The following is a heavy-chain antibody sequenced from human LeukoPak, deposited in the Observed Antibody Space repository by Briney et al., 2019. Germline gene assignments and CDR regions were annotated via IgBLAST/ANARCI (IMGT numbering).Heavy chain of an antibody. V-gene: IGHV3-21*01. CDR1: GFTFRDYT. CDR3: ARDESGDNDAFDI. D-gene: IGHD2-21*01. CDR2: ISGSSNYI. J-gene: IGHJ3*02. Sequence: PGGSLRLSCAASGFTFRDYTMNWVRLAPGKGLEWVSSISGSSNYIYYADSVKGRFTISRGNAKNSLYLQMNSLRVEDTAVYYCARDESGDNDAFDIWGQGTMVTVSS.